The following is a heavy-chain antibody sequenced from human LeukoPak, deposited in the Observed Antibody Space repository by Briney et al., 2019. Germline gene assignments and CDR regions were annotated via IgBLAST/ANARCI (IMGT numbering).Heavy chain of an antibody. Sequence: SETLSLTCTVSGGSISSSSYYWGWIRQPPGKGLEWIGSIYYSGSTYYNPSLKSRVTISVDTSKNQFYLKLSSVTAADTAVYYCARKGNRVRGFDYWGQGTLVTVSS. CDR3: ARKGNRVRGFDY. CDR2: IYYSGST. V-gene: IGHV4-39*07. J-gene: IGHJ4*02. CDR1: GGSISSSSYY. D-gene: IGHD3-10*01.